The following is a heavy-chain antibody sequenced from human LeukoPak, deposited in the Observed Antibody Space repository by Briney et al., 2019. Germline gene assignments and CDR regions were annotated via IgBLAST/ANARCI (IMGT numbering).Heavy chain of an antibody. CDR3: ARDEIYYDILTGYRHFDY. CDR2: IKQDGSEK. V-gene: IGHV3-7*01. J-gene: IGHJ4*02. CDR1: GFTFSSYW. Sequence: GGSLRLSCEASGFTFSSYWMSWVRQAPGKGLEWVANIKQDGSEKKYTDSVKGRFTISRDNAKNTMYLQMNSLRAEDTAVYYCARDEIYYDILTGYRHFDYWGQGTLVTVFS. D-gene: IGHD3-9*01.